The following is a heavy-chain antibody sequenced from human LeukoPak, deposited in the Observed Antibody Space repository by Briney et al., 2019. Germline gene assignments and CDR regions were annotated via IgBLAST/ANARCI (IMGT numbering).Heavy chain of an antibody. CDR1: GFTFSSYW. Sequence: GGSLRLSCAASGFTFSSYWMHWVRHAPGKGLVWVSRINSDGSSTSYADSVKGRFTISRDNAKNTLYLQMNSLRAEDTAVYYCARDWGRSFIDYWGQGTLVTVSS. V-gene: IGHV3-74*01. D-gene: IGHD2-15*01. CDR3: ARDWGRSFIDY. J-gene: IGHJ4*02. CDR2: INSDGSST.